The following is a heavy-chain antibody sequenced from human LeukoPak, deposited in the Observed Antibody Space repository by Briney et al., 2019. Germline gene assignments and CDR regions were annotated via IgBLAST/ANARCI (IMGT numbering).Heavy chain of an antibody. CDR3: ARGTWSSSIDY. Sequence: PSETLSLTCTVSGGSISSGDYYWSWIRQPPGKGLEWIGYIYYSGSTYYNPSLKSRLTISGDTSKNQFSLRLSSVTAADAAVYYCARGTWSSSIDYWGQGTLVTVSS. CDR1: GGSISSGDYY. CDR2: IYYSGST. V-gene: IGHV4-30-4*01. J-gene: IGHJ4*02. D-gene: IGHD6-6*01.